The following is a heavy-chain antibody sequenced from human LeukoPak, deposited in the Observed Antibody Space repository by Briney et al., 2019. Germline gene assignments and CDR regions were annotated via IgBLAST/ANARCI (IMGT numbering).Heavy chain of an antibody. CDR3: AKVSRAYCGGDCYEYFQL. Sequence: GGSLRLSCAASGFTFSTYGMHWVRQAPGKGLEWVAFIRYDGNNKCYADSVKGRFTISRDNSKNTLFLQMNSLRAEDTAVYYCAKVSRAYCGGDCYEYFQLWGQGTLVTVSS. CDR2: IRYDGNNK. CDR1: GFTFSTYG. V-gene: IGHV3-30*02. D-gene: IGHD2-21*02. J-gene: IGHJ1*01.